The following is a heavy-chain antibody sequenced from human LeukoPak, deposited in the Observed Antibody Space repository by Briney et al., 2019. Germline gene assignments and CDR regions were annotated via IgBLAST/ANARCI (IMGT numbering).Heavy chain of an antibody. CDR1: GFTFSSYA. V-gene: IGHV3-30*04. CDR2: ISYDGSNK. Sequence: GRSLRLSCAASGFTFSSYAMHWVRQAPGKGLEWVAVISYDGSNKYYADSVKGRFTISRDNSKNTLYLQMNSLRAEDTAVYYCARDGPRAGRGVIFDDWGQGTLVTVSS. D-gene: IGHD3-10*01. CDR3: ARDGPRAGRGVIFDD. J-gene: IGHJ4*02.